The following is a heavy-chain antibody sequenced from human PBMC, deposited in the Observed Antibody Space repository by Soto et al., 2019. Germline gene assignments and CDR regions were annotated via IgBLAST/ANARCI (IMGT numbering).Heavy chain of an antibody. CDR1: GGSVSSGDHY. Sequence: SETLSLTCTVSGGSVSSGDHYWAWIRQRPGEGPEWIVNIHYSGSTYYNPSLQSRSFVSVDTNKNHFSLRMNSVIAADTAVYYCARGPYYYDNSGYYFESWGQGTLVTVSS. J-gene: IGHJ4*02. CDR3: ARGPYYYDNSGYYFES. CDR2: IHYSGST. D-gene: IGHD3-22*01. V-gene: IGHV4-30-4*08.